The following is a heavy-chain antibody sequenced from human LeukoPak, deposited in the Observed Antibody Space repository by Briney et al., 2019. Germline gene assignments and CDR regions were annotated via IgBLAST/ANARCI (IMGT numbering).Heavy chain of an antibody. CDR1: GFTFSSYG. CDR2: IRYDGSNK. Sequence: PGGSLRLSCAASGFTFSSYGMHWVRQAPGKGLEWVAFIRYDGSNKYYADSVKGRFTISRDNSKNTLYLQMNGLRAEDTAVYYCAKERWGMIVPDGWGQGTLVTVSS. J-gene: IGHJ4*02. D-gene: IGHD3-22*01. CDR3: AKERWGMIVPDG. V-gene: IGHV3-30*02.